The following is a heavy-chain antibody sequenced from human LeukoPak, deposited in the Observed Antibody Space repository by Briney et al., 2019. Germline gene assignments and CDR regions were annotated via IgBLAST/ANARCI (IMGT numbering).Heavy chain of an antibody. D-gene: IGHD2-15*01. V-gene: IGHV4-61*01. CDR3: ARVSPIVLAVAATPGWFDP. CDR2: IYYSGST. CDR1: GGSVSSGNYY. Sequence: SETLSLTCTVSGGSVSSGNYYWSWIRQPPGKGLEWIGFIYYSGSTNYNPSLKSRVTISVDTSKNQFSLKLRSVTAADSAVYYCARVSPIVLAVAATPGWFDPWGQGTLVTVSS. J-gene: IGHJ5*02.